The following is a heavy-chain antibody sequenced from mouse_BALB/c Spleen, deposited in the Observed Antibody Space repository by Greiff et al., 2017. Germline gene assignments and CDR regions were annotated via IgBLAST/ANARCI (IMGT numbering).Heavy chain of an antibody. CDR3: ARVPHYGSSYDYFDY. CDR1: GFTFSDYG. J-gene: IGHJ2*01. CDR2: ISNLAYSI. Sequence: EVQGVESGGGLVQPGGSRKLSCAASGFTFSDYGMAWVRQAPGKGPEWVAFISNLAYSIYYADTVTGRFTISRENAKNTLYLEMSSLRSEDTAMYYCARVPHYGSSYDYFDYWGQGTTLTVSS. D-gene: IGHD1-1*01. V-gene: IGHV5-15*02.